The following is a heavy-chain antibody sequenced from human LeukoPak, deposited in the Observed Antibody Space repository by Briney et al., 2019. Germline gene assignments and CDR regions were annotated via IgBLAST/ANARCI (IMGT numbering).Heavy chain of an antibody. D-gene: IGHD3-22*01. Sequence: GESLKISCKGSAYSFTNSWIGWVRQMPGKGLEWMGIINPGDSDTRYSPSFQGQVTISADKSISTAYLQWSSLKASDTAMYYCARQPISGYLDSWGQGILVTVSS. CDR3: ARQPISGYLDS. CDR1: AYSFTNSW. CDR2: INPGDSDT. J-gene: IGHJ4*02. V-gene: IGHV5-51*01.